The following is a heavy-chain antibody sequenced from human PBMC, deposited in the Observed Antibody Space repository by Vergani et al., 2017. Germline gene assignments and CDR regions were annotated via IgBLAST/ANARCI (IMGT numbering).Heavy chain of an antibody. CDR1: GYSIGSGYY. Sequence: QVQLQESGPGLVKPSETLSLTCTVSGYSIGSGYYWGWIRQPPGKGLEWIGSIYHSGSTYYNPSLKSRVTISVDTSKNQFSLKLSSVTAADTAVYYCARERVVVAAKGNNWFDPWGQGTLVTVSS. CDR3: ARERVVVAAKGNNWFDP. J-gene: IGHJ5*02. D-gene: IGHD2-15*01. V-gene: IGHV4-38-2*02. CDR2: IYHSGST.